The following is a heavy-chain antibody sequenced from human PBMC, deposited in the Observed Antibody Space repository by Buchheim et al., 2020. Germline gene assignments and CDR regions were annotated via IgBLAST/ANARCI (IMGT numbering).Heavy chain of an antibody. V-gene: IGHV4-34*01. CDR3: AREWGCSSTRCWYYMDV. D-gene: IGHD2-2*01. J-gene: IGHJ6*03. Sequence: QVQLQQWGAGLLKPSETLSLTCAVYGGSFSGYYWSWIRQPPGKGLEWIGEINHSGSTNYNPSLKSRVTISVDTSKNQFSLKLSSVTAADTAVYYCAREWGCSSTRCWYYMDVWGKGTT. CDR2: INHSGST. CDR1: GGSFSGYY.